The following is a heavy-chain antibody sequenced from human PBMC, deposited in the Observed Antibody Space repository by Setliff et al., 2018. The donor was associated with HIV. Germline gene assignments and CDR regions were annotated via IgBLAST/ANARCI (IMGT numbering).Heavy chain of an antibody. CDR2: IYYTGST. CDR3: ARARGLLPYYYLDV. V-gene: IGHV4-39*07. CDR1: GASISSSSHH. D-gene: IGHD3-10*01. Sequence: SETLSLTCTVSGASISSSSHHWAWIRQPPGKGLEYIGNIYYTGSTHHNPSLESRVATSVDTSKNQFSLKLSSVTAADTAVYYCARARGLLPYYYLDVWGKGTTVTVSS. J-gene: IGHJ6*03.